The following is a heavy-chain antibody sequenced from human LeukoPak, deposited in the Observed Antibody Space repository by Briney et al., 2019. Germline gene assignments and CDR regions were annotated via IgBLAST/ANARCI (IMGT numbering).Heavy chain of an antibody. CDR2: IYYSGST. V-gene: IGHV4-39*07. CDR3: ARVVFGSGWYWFDP. J-gene: IGHJ5*02. CDR1: GGSISSSSYY. Sequence: SETLSLTCTVSGGSISSSSYYWGWIRQPPGKGLEWIGSIYYSGSTDYNPSLKSRVTISVDTSKNQFSLKLSSVTAADTAVYYCARVVFGSGWYWFDPWGQGTLVTVSS. D-gene: IGHD6-19*01.